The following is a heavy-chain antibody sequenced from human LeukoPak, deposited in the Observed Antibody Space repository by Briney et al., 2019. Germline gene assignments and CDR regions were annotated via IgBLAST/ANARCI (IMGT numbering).Heavy chain of an antibody. V-gene: IGHV3-66*01. CDR1: GFTVSSNY. CDR3: ARDYDSSGYYGRVFDY. J-gene: IGHJ4*02. Sequence: GGSLRLSCAASGFTVSSNYMSWVRQAPGKGLEWVSVIYSGGSTYYADSVKGRFTISRDNAKNSLYLQMNSLRDEDTAVYYCARDYDSSGYYGRVFDYWGQGTLVTVSS. D-gene: IGHD3-22*01. CDR2: IYSGGST.